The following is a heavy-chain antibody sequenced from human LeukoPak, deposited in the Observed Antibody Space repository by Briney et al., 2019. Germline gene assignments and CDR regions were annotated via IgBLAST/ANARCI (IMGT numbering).Heavy chain of an antibody. J-gene: IGHJ4*02. V-gene: IGHV3-48*01. D-gene: IGHD3-10*01. CDR3: ARRALLWFGEFDY. CDR2: ISSSSSTI. Sequence: GGSLRLSCAASGYTFSSYDMNWVRQAPGKGLEWVSYISSSSSTIYYADSVKGRFTISRDNAKNSLYLQMNSLRAEDTAVYYCARRALLWFGEFDYWGQGTLVTVSS. CDR1: GYTFSSYD.